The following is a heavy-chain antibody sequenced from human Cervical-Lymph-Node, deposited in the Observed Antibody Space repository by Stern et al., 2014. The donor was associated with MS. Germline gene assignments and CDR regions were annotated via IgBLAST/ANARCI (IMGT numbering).Heavy chain of an antibody. Sequence: VQLVESGGGLVKPGGSLRLSCAASGFTFSDYYMSWIRQAPGKGLAWVSYISSSGSTIYYADSVKGRFTISRDNAENSLYLQMNSLRAEDAAVYYCARDLSYYDSSGYSIAPFDYWGQGTLVTVSS. CDR3: ARDLSYYDSSGYSIAPFDY. CDR2: ISSSGSTI. D-gene: IGHD3-22*01. CDR1: GFTFSDYY. V-gene: IGHV3-11*01. J-gene: IGHJ4*02.